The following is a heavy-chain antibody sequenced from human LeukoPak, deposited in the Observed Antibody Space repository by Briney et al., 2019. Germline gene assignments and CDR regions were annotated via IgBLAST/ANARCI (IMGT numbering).Heavy chain of an antibody. D-gene: IGHD3-22*01. J-gene: IGHJ4*02. Sequence: PSETLSLTCTVSGGSINSYYWSWIRQPPGKGLEWIGSIYYSGSTYYNPSLKSRVTISVDMSKNQFSLKLSSVTAADTAVYYCARDKGDYYYDSSGWSCWGQGTLVTVSS. CDR3: ARDKGDYYYDSSGWSC. CDR1: GGSINSYY. V-gene: IGHV4-59*12. CDR2: IYYSGST.